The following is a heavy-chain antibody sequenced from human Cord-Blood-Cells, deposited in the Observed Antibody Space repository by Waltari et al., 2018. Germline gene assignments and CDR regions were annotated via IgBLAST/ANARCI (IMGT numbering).Heavy chain of an antibody. CDR3: ASAWIQLWFDY. D-gene: IGHD5-18*01. CDR1: GYSISSGYY. V-gene: IGHV4-38-2*02. CDR2: IYHSGST. Sequence: QVQLQESGPGLVQPSETLSLTCTVPGYSISSGYYWGRIRQPPGKGLEWIGSIYHSGSTYYNPSLKSRVTISVDTSKNQFSLKLSSVTAADTAVYYCASAWIQLWFDYWGQGTLVTVSS. J-gene: IGHJ4*02.